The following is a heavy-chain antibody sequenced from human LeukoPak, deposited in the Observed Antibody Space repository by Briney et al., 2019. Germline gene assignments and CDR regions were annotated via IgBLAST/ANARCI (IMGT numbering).Heavy chain of an antibody. Sequence: GASVNVSSKASGYTFTSYGISWVRQAPGQGLEWMGWISAYNGNTNYAQKLQGRVTMTTDTSTNTAYMELRSLRSDDTAVYYCARDYYYDSSGYYPLFDYWGQGTLVTVSS. CDR2: ISAYNGNT. D-gene: IGHD3-22*01. CDR1: GYTFTSYG. CDR3: ARDYYYDSSGYYPLFDY. V-gene: IGHV1-18*01. J-gene: IGHJ4*02.